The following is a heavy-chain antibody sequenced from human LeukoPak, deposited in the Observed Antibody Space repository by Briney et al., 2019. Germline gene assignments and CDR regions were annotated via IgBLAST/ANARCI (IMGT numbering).Heavy chain of an antibody. J-gene: IGHJ4*02. CDR2: IWYDGSNK. CDR3: VRDGDWDSSGENFDY. V-gene: IGHV3-33*01. Sequence: GGSLRLSCAASGFTFSSYGMHWVRQAPGKGLEWEAVIWYDGSNKYYADSVKGRFTISRDNSKNTLYLQMNSLRAEDTAVYYCVRDGDWDSSGENFDYWGQGTLVTVSS. D-gene: IGHD6-19*01. CDR1: GFTFSSYG.